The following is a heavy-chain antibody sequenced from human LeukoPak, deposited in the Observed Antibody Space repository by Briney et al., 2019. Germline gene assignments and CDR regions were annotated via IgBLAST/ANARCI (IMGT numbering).Heavy chain of an antibody. V-gene: IGHV4-39*07. CDR2: IYYSGNT. Sequence: PSETLSLTCTVSGVSISSSNSYWGWIRQPPGKGLEWIGSIYYSGNTYYNPSLKSRVTISVDKSKNQFSLKLSSVTAADTAVYYCAREEDNWNSAFDYWGQGTLVTVSS. CDR1: GVSISSSNSY. J-gene: IGHJ4*02. D-gene: IGHD1-7*01. CDR3: AREEDNWNSAFDY.